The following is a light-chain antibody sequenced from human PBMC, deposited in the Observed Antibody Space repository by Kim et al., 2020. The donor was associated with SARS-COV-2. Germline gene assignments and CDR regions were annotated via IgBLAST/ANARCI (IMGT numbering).Light chain of an antibody. CDR2: AAS. CDR1: QSVSSN. Sequence: EIVMTQSPATLSVSPGERATLSCRASQSVSSNLAWYQQKPGQAPRLLIYAASTRANGIPARFSGSGSGTEFTLTISSLQSEDFAVYYCQQYSNWPPITFGQGTRLEIK. J-gene: IGKJ5*01. V-gene: IGKV3-15*01. CDR3: QQYSNWPPIT.